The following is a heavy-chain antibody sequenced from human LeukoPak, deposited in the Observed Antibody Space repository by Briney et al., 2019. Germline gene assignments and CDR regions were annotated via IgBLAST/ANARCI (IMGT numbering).Heavy chain of an antibody. CDR2: ISYDGSNK. Sequence: GGSLRLSCAASGFTFSSYAMHWVRQAPGKGLEWVAVISYDGSNKYYADSVKGRFTISRDNSKNTLYLQMNSLRAEDTALYYCAKQSYYYGSGSYYKDYGMDVWGQGTTVTVSS. CDR3: AKQSYYYGSGSYYKDYGMDV. V-gene: IGHV3-30-3*02. CDR1: GFTFSSYA. J-gene: IGHJ6*02. D-gene: IGHD3-10*01.